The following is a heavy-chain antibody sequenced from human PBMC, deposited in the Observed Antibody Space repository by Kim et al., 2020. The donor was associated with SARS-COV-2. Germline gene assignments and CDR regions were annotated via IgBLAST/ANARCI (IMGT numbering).Heavy chain of an antibody. CDR1: GFTFGDNA. Sequence: GGSLRLSCAASGFTFGDNAMHWVRQAPGKGLEWVSGIRSKRGIISYSDSVKGRFTISRDNANKSLYLQMNSLRVEDTALYYCAKGGATVTTWFDYWGQGTLVTVSS. D-gene: IGHD4-17*01. CDR2: IRSKRGII. CDR3: AKGGATVTTWFDY. J-gene: IGHJ4*02. V-gene: IGHV3-9*01.